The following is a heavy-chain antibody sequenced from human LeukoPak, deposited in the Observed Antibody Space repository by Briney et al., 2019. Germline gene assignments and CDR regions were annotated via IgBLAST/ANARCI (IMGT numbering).Heavy chain of an antibody. CDR3: AKDANSGSYYFDY. D-gene: IGHD1-26*01. CDR1: GYTFSSYG. CDR2: ISYDGSNK. J-gene: IGHJ4*02. Sequence: SCKASGYTFSSYGMHWVRQAPGKGLEWVAVISYDGSNKYYADSVKGRFTISRDNSKNTLYLQMNSLRAEDTAVYYCAKDANSGSYYFDYWGQGTLVTVSS. V-gene: IGHV3-30*18.